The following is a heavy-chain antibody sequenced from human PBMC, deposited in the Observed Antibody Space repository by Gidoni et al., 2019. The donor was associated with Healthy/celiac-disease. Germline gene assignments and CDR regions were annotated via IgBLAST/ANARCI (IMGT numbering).Heavy chain of an antibody. Sequence: QVQLQPWGAGLFKPSGTLSFTCDVYGGSFSGSYWSWIRQPPGKGLEWTGEINHGGSSNYNPSLKSRVTISVDTPKNQFSLKRSSVTAADPAVYYCARGGFYYYGMDVWGQGTTVTVSS. V-gene: IGHV4-34*01. J-gene: IGHJ6*02. CDR2: INHGGSS. CDR1: GGSFSGSY. CDR3: ARGGFYYYGMDV.